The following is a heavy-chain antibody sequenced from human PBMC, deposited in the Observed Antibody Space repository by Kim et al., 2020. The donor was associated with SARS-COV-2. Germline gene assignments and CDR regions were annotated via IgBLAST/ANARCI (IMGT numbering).Heavy chain of an antibody. Sequence: GGSLRLSCAASGFTFSIYWMHWVRQAPGKGLVWVSRINSDGTSTTYADSVKGRFTISRDNAKNTLYLQMNSLRAEDTAVYYCARGSGYCRSTSCYDGGLDPWGQGTLVTVSS. CDR3: ARGSGYCRSTSCYDGGLDP. V-gene: IGHV3-74*01. D-gene: IGHD2-2*03. CDR2: INSDGTST. CDR1: GFTFSIYW. J-gene: IGHJ5*02.